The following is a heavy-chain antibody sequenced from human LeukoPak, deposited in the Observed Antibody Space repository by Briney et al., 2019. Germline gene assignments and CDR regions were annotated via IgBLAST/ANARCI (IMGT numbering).Heavy chain of an antibody. D-gene: IGHD2-2*01. J-gene: IGHJ5*02. CDR1: DPSIAAMP. Sequence: ASVRDSPVQPVDPSIAAMPYAGSAAPGQGLEWMGIIKSDGSIPTYAQKVQGRVSMTRDTSTNTIYMELSSLTSEDTAVYYCAEDGGGTSWPRGFDPWGQGTLVTVSS. V-gene: IGHV1-46*01. CDR3: AEDGGGTSWPRGFDP. CDR2: IKSDGSIP.